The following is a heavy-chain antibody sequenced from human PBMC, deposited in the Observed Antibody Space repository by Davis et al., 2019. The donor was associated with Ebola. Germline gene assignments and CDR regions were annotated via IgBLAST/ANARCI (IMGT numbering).Heavy chain of an antibody. Sequence: SGPTLVKPTQTLTLTCTFSGFSLSTSGIRVSWIRQPPGKALEWLARIDWDDDKFYSTSLKTRLTISKDTSKNQVVLTMTNMDPVDTATYYCARMKIAAAGTGAFDIWGQGTMVTVSS. CDR1: GFSLSTSGIR. J-gene: IGHJ3*02. CDR3: ARMKIAAAGTGAFDI. CDR2: IDWDDDK. V-gene: IGHV2-70*04. D-gene: IGHD6-13*01.